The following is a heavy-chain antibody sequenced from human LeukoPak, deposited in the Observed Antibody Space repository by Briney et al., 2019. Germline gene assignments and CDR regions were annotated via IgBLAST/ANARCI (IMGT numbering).Heavy chain of an antibody. V-gene: IGHV3-7*01. CDR2: IKQDGSET. Sequence: GGSLRPSCAASGFMFSSYWMTWVRQAPGKGLEWVANIKQDGSETDYVDSVKGRFTISRDSAKTSLYLQMNRLRAEDTAVYYCARVHEDYFDYWGQGTLVTASS. CDR1: GFMFSSYW. CDR3: ARVHEDYFDY. J-gene: IGHJ4*02.